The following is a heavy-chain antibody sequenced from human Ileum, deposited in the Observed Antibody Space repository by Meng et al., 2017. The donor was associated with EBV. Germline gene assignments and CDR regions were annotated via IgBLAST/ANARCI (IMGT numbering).Heavy chain of an antibody. CDR2: VYSTGNT. CDR1: GVSVSRGNSY. Sequence: QVQLQESGPGLVKPSETLSLTCNVSGVSVSRGNSYWSWVRQSPGKGLEYIGYVYSTGNTNQNPSLKSRVTVSADASKNQFSLKLTSVTVADTAVYYCVRGRNDYLGINDSWGQGDLVTVSS. D-gene: IGHD5-24*01. CDR3: VRGRNDYLGINDS. J-gene: IGHJ4*02. V-gene: IGHV4-61*01.